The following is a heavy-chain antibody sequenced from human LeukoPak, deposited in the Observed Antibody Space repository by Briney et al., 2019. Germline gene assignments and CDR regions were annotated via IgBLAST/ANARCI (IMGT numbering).Heavy chain of an antibody. D-gene: IGHD3-3*02. J-gene: IGHJ4*02. Sequence: ASVKVTCKASGYAFTSYYMHWVRQTPGQGLEWMGIINPSGGSTSYAQKFQGRVTMTRDTSTSTVYIELSSLRSEDTAVYYCARDWVSIHSGWDEYWGQGTLVTVSS. V-gene: IGHV1-46*01. CDR2: INPSGGST. CDR3: ARDWVSIHSGWDEY. CDR1: GYAFTSYY.